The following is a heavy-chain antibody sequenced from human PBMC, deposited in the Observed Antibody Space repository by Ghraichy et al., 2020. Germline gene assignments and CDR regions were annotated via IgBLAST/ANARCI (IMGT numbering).Heavy chain of an antibody. CDR1: GGTFSSYT. V-gene: IGHV1-69*02. Sequence: SVKVSCKASGGTFSSYTISWVRQAPGQGLEWMGRIIPILGIANYAQKFQGRVTITADKSTSTAYMELSSLRSEDTAVYYCARVKSVTDYCYYMDVWGKGTTVTVSS. D-gene: IGHD4-11*01. CDR3: ARVKSVTDYCYYMDV. J-gene: IGHJ6*03. CDR2: IIPILGIA.